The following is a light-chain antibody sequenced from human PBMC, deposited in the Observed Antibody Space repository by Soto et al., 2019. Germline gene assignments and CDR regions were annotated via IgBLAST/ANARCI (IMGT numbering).Light chain of an antibody. J-gene: IGLJ2*01. CDR2: SNS. Sequence: QSVLTQPPSASGTPGQRVTISCSGSSSNIGSNTVTWYQHLPGTAPKLLIYSNSQRPSGVPDRFSGSKSGTSASLAISGLQSEDEADYCCAAWDDSLNGVVFGGGTKLTVL. CDR3: AAWDDSLNGVV. V-gene: IGLV1-44*01. CDR1: SSNIGSNT.